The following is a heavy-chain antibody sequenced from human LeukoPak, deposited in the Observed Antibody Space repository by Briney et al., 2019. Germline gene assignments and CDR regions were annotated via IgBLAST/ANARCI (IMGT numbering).Heavy chain of an antibody. Sequence: PSETLSRTCTVSGGSISSYYWSWIRQPAGKGLEWIGRIYSSGSTNYNPSLKSRVTMSVDTSKNQFALRLRSVTAADTAVYYCARDGSSGWYSDYWGQGTLVSVSS. J-gene: IGHJ4*02. CDR3: ARDGSSGWYSDY. CDR2: IYSSGST. CDR1: GGSISSYY. V-gene: IGHV4-4*07. D-gene: IGHD6-19*01.